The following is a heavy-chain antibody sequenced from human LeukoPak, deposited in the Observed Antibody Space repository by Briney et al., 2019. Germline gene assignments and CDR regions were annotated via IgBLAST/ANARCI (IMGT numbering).Heavy chain of an antibody. J-gene: IGHJ4*02. CDR3: AHRRGSGSYWDY. V-gene: IGHV2-5*02. CDR2: IYWDDDK. CDR1: GFSLSTRGVG. Sequence: SGPTLVKPTQTLTLTCTFSGFSLSTRGVGVGWIRQPPGKALEWLALIYWDDDKRYSPSLKSRLTITKDTSKNQVVLTMTNMDPVDTATYYCAHRRGSGSYWDYWGQGTLVTVSS. D-gene: IGHD3-10*01.